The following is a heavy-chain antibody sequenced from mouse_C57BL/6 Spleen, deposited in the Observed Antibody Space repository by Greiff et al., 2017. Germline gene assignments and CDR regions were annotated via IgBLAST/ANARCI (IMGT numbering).Heavy chain of an antibody. CDR1: GYTFTSYW. CDR3: ARCDGTDRSYAMDY. Sequence: QVKLQQPGAELVKPGDSVKLSCKASGYTFTSYWMHWVKQRPGRGLEWIGRIDPNSGGTKYNEKFKSKATLTVDKPSSTAYMQLSSLTSEDSAVYYCARCDGTDRSYAMDYWGQGTSVTVSS. V-gene: IGHV1-72*01. D-gene: IGHD1-1*01. CDR2: IDPNSGGT. J-gene: IGHJ4*01.